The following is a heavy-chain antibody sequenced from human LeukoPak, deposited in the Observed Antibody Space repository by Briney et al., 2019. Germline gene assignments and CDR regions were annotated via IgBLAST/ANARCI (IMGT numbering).Heavy chain of an antibody. CDR2: INPNDGDT. V-gene: IGHV1-2*02. D-gene: IGHD2-2*01. CDR3: ARATFLYCSSSTCLFDY. CDR1: GYTFTDYY. J-gene: IGHJ4*02. Sequence: GASVKVSCKASGYTFTDYYMHWVRQAPGQGFEWMGWINPNDGDTNYAQKFQGRVTMTRDTSTSTAHMEVSRLRSDDTAVYYCARATFLYCSSSTCLFDYWGQGNLVTVSS.